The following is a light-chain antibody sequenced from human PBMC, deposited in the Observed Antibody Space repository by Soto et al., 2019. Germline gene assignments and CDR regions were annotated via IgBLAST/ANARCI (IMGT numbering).Light chain of an antibody. J-gene: IGLJ3*02. CDR1: SSDVGSYNL. V-gene: IGLV2-23*01. CDR3: CSYAGSSNWV. CDR2: EGS. Sequence: QSALTQPASVSGSPGQSITIYCTGTSSDVGSYNLVSWYQQHPGKAPKLMIYEGSKRPSGVSNRFSGSKSGNTASLTISGLHAEDEADYYCCSYAGSSNWVFGGGTKVTVL.